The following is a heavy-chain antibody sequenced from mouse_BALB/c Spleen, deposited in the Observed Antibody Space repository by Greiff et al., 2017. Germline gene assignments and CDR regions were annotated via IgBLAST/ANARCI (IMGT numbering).Heavy chain of an antibody. J-gene: IGHJ4*01. D-gene: IGHD2-4*01. CDR3: ATSTMITNYAMDY. V-gene: IGHV3-2*02. CDR2: ISYSGST. CDR1: GYSITSDYA. Sequence: DVKLQESGPGLVKPSQSLSLTCTVTGYSITSDYAWNWIRQFPGNKLEWMGYISYSGSTSYNPSLKSRISITRDTSKNQFFLQLNSVTTEDTATYYCATSTMITNYAMDYWGQGTSVTVSS.